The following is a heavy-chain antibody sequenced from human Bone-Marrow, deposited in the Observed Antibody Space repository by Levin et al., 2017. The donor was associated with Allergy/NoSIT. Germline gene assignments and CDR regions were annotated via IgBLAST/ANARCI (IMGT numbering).Heavy chain of an antibody. Sequence: ASVKVSCKASGYTFTSYDINWVRQATGQGLEWMGWMNPNSGNTGYAQKFQGRVTMTRNTSISTAYMELSSLRSEDTAVYYCARGSVVVPAAITTGYYGMDVWGQGTTVTVSS. D-gene: IGHD2-2*01. CDR1: GYTFTSYD. CDR2: MNPNSGNT. CDR3: ARGSVVVPAAITTGYYGMDV. J-gene: IGHJ6*02. V-gene: IGHV1-8*01.